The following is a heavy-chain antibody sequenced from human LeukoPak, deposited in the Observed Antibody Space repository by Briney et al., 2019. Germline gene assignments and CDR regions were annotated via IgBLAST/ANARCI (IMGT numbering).Heavy chain of an antibody. CDR2: MNPNSGNT. V-gene: IGHV1-8*01. CDR3: ARASQGGNYMIVRAGAFDI. J-gene: IGHJ3*02. Sequence: ASVKVSCKASGYTFTSYDINWVRQATGQGLEWMGWMNPNSGNTGYAQKFQGRVTMTRNTSISTAYMELSSLRSEDTAVYYCARASQGGNYMIVRAGAFDIWGQGTMVTVSS. D-gene: IGHD3-22*01. CDR1: GYTFTSYD.